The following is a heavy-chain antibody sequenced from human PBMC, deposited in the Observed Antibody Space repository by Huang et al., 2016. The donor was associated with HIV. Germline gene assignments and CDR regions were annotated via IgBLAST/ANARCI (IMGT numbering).Heavy chain of an antibody. J-gene: IGHJ4*02. V-gene: IGHV1-2*02. CDR2: INPNSGDT. D-gene: IGHD6-19*01. Sequence: QVQLVQSGADVKKPGASVKVSCKASGYTFSDFYIHWVRQAPGQGLEWMGWINPNSGDTKYAQKFQCRVTMTRDTSISTAYMELATLTSNDTAVYYCARDFAVTSGWYIVGSDYWGQGTLLTVSS. CDR3: ARDFAVTSGWYIVGSDY. CDR1: GYTFSDFY.